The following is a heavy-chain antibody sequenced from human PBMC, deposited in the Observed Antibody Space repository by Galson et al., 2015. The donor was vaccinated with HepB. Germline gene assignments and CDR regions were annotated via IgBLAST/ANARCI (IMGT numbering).Heavy chain of an antibody. V-gene: IGHV4-38-2*02. J-gene: IGHJ3*02. D-gene: IGHD4-17*01. Sequence: ETLSLTCTVSGYSISSGYYWGWIRQPPGKGLEWIGSFYHSGSTYYNPSLKSRVTISVDTSKNQFSLKLSSVTAADTAVYYCARDMVTTSENAFDIWGQGTMVTVSS. CDR1: GYSISSGYY. CDR3: ARDMVTTSENAFDI. CDR2: FYHSGST.